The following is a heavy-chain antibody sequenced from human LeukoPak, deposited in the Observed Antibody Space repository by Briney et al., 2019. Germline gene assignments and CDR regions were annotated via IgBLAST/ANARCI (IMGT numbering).Heavy chain of an antibody. J-gene: IGHJ4*02. CDR3: ARTPSVVAPAALDY. CDR1: GFTFSSYS. V-gene: IGHV3-48*02. CDR2: ISSRIKTI. D-gene: IGHD2-2*01. Sequence: GRSLRLSCAASGFTFSSYSMNWVRQAPGKGLEWVSYISSRIKTIYYADSVKGRFTISRDNAKNSLYLQMNSLRDEDTAVYYCARTPSVVAPAALDYWGQGTLITVSS.